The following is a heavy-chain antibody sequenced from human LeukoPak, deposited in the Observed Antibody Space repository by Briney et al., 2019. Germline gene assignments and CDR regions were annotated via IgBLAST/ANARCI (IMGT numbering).Heavy chain of an antibody. CDR1: GYTFTRYG. D-gene: IGHD2-15*01. J-gene: IGHJ4*02. Sequence: GASVKVSCKASGYTFTRYGISWVRQAPGQGLEWMGWISGHNGNIKYAQKVQGRVTMTTDTSTSTAYMELRSLRSDDTAVYYCARDCSGGSCYDGVDYWGQGTLVTV. CDR3: ARDCSGGSCYDGVDY. CDR2: ISGHNGNI. V-gene: IGHV1-18*01.